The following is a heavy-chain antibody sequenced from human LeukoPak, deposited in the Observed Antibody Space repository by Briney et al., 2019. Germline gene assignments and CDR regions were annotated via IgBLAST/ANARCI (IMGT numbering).Heavy chain of an antibody. D-gene: IGHD3-10*01. V-gene: IGHV3-23*01. CDR2: ISGSGGST. CDR1: GFTFSSYA. J-gene: IGHJ6*02. CDR3: AKNKLMVRRVTPYYYYGMDV. Sequence: PGGSLRLSCAASGFTFSSYAMSWVRQAPGKGLEWVSAISGSGGSTYYADSVKGRFTISRDNSKNTLYLQMNSLRAEDTAVYYCAKNKLMVRRVTPYYYYGMDVWGQGTTVTVSS.